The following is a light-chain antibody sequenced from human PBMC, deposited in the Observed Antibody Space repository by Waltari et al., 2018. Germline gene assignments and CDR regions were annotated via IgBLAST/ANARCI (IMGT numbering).Light chain of an antibody. J-gene: IGKJ2*01. CDR1: QTVLYRSSNKNY. V-gene: IGKV4-1*01. CDR2: WAS. Sequence: IVMTQSPESLAVSLGERATLNCTSSQTVLYRSSNKNYLAWYQVRPGQPPKLLISWASTRQSGVPDRFIGSGSGTDFALTISNLQAEDVAVYYCQQYYSNPQTFGPGTKLEI. CDR3: QQYYSNPQT.